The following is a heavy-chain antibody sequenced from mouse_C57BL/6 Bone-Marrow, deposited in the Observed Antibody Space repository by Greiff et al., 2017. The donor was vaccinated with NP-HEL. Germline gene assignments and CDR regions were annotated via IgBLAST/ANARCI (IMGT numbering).Heavy chain of an antibody. CDR1: GFNIKDDY. D-gene: IGHD3-1*01. J-gene: IGHJ3*01. CDR3: TTRRAFAY. V-gene: IGHV14-4*01. Sequence: EVQRVESGAELVRPGASVKLSCTASGFNIKDDYMHWVKQRPEQGLEWIGWIDPENGDTEYASKFQGKATITADTSSNTAYLQLSSLTSEDTAVYYCTTRRAFAYWGQGTLVTVSA. CDR2: IDPENGDT.